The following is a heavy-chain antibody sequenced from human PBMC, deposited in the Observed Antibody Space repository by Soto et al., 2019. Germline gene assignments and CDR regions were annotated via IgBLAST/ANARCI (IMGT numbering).Heavy chain of an antibody. Sequence: GASVKVSCKVSGYTLTELSMHWVRQAPGKGLEWMGGFDPEDGETIYAQKFQGRVTMTTDTSTSTAYMELRSLRSDDTAVYYCARIGVHLGGGVGAFDIWGQGTMVTVSS. J-gene: IGHJ3*02. CDR2: FDPEDGET. V-gene: IGHV1-24*01. CDR3: ARIGVHLGGGVGAFDI. D-gene: IGHD3-16*01. CDR1: GYTLTELS.